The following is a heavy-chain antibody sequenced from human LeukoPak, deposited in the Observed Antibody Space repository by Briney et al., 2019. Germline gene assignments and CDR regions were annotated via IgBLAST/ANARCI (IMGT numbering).Heavy chain of an antibody. Sequence: GGSLRLSCAASRFIFSNYWMTWVRQAPGKGLEWLANIKQDGNETYYVDSVKGRFTISRDNAKNSLSLQMNSLRAEDTAVYYCARQRGSGCLDYWGQGTLVTVSS. CDR3: ARQRGSGCLDY. CDR1: RFIFSNYW. D-gene: IGHD6-19*01. V-gene: IGHV3-7*01. CDR2: IKQDGNET. J-gene: IGHJ4*02.